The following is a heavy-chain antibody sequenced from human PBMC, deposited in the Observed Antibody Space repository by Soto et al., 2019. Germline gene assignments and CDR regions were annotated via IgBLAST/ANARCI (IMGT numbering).Heavy chain of an antibody. D-gene: IGHD6-13*01. CDR2: IKQDGSEK. CDR3: ARYSGSSPLY. CDR1: EFTCSSYW. V-gene: IGHV3-7*01. J-gene: IGHJ4*02. Sequence: PGGSLRLSCAAPEFTCSSYWMSWVRQAPGKGLEWVANIKQDGSEKYYVDSVKGRFTISXXXAXXSXXLXXNXXRAEDTAVYYCARYSGSSPLYSGQRTLDTVSS.